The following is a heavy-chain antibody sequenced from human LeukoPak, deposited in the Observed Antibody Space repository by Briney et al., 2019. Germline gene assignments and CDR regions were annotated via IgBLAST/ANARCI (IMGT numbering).Heavy chain of an antibody. J-gene: IGHJ4*02. Sequence: SETLSLTCTVSGGSISSGGYYWSWIRQPPGKGLEWIGEINHSGSTNYNPSLKSRVTISVDTSKNQFSLKLSSVTAADTAVYYCARGISIAAAGTFDYWGQGTLVTVSS. CDR3: ARGISIAAAGTFDY. D-gene: IGHD6-13*01. V-gene: IGHV4-39*07. CDR2: INHSGST. CDR1: GGSISSGGYY.